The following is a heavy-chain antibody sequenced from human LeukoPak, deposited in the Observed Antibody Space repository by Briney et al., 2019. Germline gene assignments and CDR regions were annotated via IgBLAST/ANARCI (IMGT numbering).Heavy chain of an antibody. Sequence: PSETLSLTCAVYGGSFSGYYWSWIRQPPGKGLEWIGEINHSGSTNYNPSLKSRVTISVDTSKNQFSLKLSSVTAADTAVYYCARVKLGKVRRGSFDYWGQGTLATVSS. J-gene: IGHJ4*02. CDR2: INHSGST. CDR1: GGSFSGYY. CDR3: ARVKLGKVRRGSFDY. V-gene: IGHV4-34*01. D-gene: IGHD7-27*01.